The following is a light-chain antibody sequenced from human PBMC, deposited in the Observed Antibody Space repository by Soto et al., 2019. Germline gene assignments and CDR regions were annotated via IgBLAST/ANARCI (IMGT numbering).Light chain of an antibody. CDR1: QSISTW. J-gene: IGKJ1*01. CDR2: KAS. Sequence: VQITQSTSTLSASVGDRITINCRASQSISTWLAWYQQKPGKAPKLLIYKASNLESGVPSRFSGSGSQTDFTLTISSLQPDDFATYYCQHYNVYSGTFGQGTKVDIK. V-gene: IGKV1-5*03. CDR3: QHYNVYSGT.